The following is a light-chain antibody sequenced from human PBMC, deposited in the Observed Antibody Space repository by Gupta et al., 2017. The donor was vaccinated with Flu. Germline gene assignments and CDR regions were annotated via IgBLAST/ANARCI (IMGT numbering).Light chain of an antibody. Sequence: RVTISCSGSNSNIESNTVNWYQQLPGTAPKLLIYSNNKRPSGVPDRFSGSKSGTSASLAISRLQSEDEADYYCAAWDDSLNGPVFGGGTKLTVL. CDR3: AAWDDSLNGPV. CDR1: NSNIESNT. J-gene: IGLJ2*01. V-gene: IGLV1-44*01. CDR2: SNN.